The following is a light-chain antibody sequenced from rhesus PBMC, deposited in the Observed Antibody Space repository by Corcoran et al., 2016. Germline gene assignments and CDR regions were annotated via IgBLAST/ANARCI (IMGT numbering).Light chain of an antibody. Sequence: DIQMTQSPSFLSSSGGDTVTINCRASQGISSYLNWFQQKPGKAPNILIYAATPLQTGVPSKFSGSGSGTDFTLTISSLQPEDFATYYCQQYKSYPYSFGQGTKVEIK. V-gene: IGKV1-28*02. J-gene: IGKJ2*01. CDR1: QGISSY. CDR3: QQYKSYPYS. CDR2: AAT.